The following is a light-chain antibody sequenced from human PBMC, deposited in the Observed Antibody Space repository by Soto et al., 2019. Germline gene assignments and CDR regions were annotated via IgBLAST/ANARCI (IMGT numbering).Light chain of an antibody. Sequence: EVVVTHSPSTLSVSPGERDTLSFRASQSVSSNLAWYQQKPGQAPRLLINGVSTRATGIPARFSGSGSGTDFTLTISRMEPEDFAVYYCKQYGNSPWTFGQGTKVDIK. J-gene: IGKJ1*01. CDR3: KQYGNSPWT. CDR2: GVS. CDR1: QSVSSN. V-gene: IGKV3-15*01.